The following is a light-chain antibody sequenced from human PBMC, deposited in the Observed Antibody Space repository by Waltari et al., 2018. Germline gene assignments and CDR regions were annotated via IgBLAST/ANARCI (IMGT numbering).Light chain of an antibody. CDR3: HQDNNWPWT. Sequence: DTVMTQSPATLSVSPGEGATLFCRASQSVSTRLAWYQHIPGQAPRLLIYGASARATGIPARFSGSGSGTEFTLTISSLQSEDFAVYYCHQDNNWPWTFGQGTKVEIK. J-gene: IGKJ1*01. CDR2: GAS. CDR1: QSVSTR. V-gene: IGKV3-15*01.